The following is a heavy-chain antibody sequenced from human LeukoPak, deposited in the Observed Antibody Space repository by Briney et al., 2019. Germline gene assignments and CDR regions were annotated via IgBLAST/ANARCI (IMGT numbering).Heavy chain of an antibody. J-gene: IGHJ3*02. Sequence: PGGSLRLSCAASGFTFSSYSMNGVRQAPGKGLEWVSSISSSSSYIYYADSVKGRFTISRDNAKNSLYLQMNSLRAEDTAVYYCARYKEILRLLEGGRPGAFDIWGQGTMVTVSS. CDR3: ARYKEILRLLEGGRPGAFDI. CDR1: GFTFSSYS. V-gene: IGHV3-21*01. D-gene: IGHD3-3*01. CDR2: ISSSSSYI.